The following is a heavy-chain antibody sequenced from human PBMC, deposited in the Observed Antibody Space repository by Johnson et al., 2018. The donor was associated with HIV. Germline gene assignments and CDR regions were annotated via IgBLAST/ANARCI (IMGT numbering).Heavy chain of an antibody. J-gene: IGHJ3*02. CDR1: GFTVSSNY. CDR3: ARDLAVRSGWYAFDI. D-gene: IGHD6-13*01. CDR2: IYSAGST. V-gene: IGHV3-53*01. Sequence: VQLVESGGGLIQPGGSLRLSCAASGFTVSSNYMSWVRQAPGKGLEWVSVIYSAGSTYYADSVKGRFTISRDNAENSLYLQMNSLRADDTAVYYCARDLAVRSGWYAFDIWGQGTMVTVSS.